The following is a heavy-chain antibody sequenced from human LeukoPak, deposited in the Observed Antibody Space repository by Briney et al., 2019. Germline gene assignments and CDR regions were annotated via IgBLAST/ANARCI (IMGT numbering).Heavy chain of an antibody. V-gene: IGHV4-59*01. D-gene: IGHD4-23*01. Sequence: SETLSLTCTVSGGSISSYYWSWIRQPPGKGLEWIGYIYYSGSTNYNPSLKSRDTISVDTSKNQFSLKLSSVTAADTAVYYCARNGGNSDPSFDYWGQGTLVTVSS. CDR3: ARNGGNSDPSFDY. J-gene: IGHJ4*02. CDR2: IYYSGST. CDR1: GGSISSYY.